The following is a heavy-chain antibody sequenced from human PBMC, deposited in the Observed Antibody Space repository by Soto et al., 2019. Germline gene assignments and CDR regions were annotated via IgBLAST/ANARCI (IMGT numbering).Heavy chain of an antibody. Sequence: QVQLVQSGAEVKKPGSSVKVSCKASGGTFSSYDISWVRQAPGQGLEWMGGIIPIFGTTNYAQKLQGRVTITADESTSTGYMDLSSLRSEDTAVYYCARVVKGGLDTSQFYYYYYGMDVWGQGTTVTVSS. V-gene: IGHV1-69*01. CDR3: ARVVKGGLDTSQFYYYYYGMDV. D-gene: IGHD2-21*01. J-gene: IGHJ6*02. CDR2: IIPIFGTT. CDR1: GGTFSSYD.